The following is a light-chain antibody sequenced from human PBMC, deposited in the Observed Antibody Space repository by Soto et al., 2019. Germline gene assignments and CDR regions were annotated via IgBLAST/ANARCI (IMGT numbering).Light chain of an antibody. V-gene: IGLV1-44*01. CDR2: GNN. CDR1: SSNIGRNS. CDR3: AAWDDSLNEYV. J-gene: IGLJ1*01. Sequence: QSVLTQAPSVSGTPGQRVTITCSGSSSNIGRNSVNWYQHLPGTAPKLLTLGNNHRPSGVPDRFSGSKSGTSASLAISGLQPEDDADYCCAAWDDSLNEYVFGDGTKVTVL.